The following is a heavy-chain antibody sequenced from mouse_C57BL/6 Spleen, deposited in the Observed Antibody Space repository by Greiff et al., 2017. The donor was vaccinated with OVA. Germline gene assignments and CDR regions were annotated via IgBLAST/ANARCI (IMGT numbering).Heavy chain of an antibody. CDR3: ALITTVVADDDY. Sequence: EVQLQQSGPELVKPGASVKISCKASGYTFTDYYMNWVKQSHGKSLEWIGDINPNNGGTSYNQKFKGKATLTVDKSSSTAYMELRSLTSEDSAVYYCALITTVVADDDYWGQGTTLTVSS. CDR1: GYTFTDYY. D-gene: IGHD1-1*01. J-gene: IGHJ2*01. V-gene: IGHV1-26*01. CDR2: INPNNGGT.